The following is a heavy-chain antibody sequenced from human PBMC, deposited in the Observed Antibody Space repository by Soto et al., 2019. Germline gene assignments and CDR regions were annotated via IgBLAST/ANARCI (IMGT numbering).Heavy chain of an antibody. CDR1: CYTFSSYG. CDR3: ARDLPRDIVVVVAATGYMDV. V-gene: IGHV1-18*01. J-gene: IGHJ6*03. D-gene: IGHD2-15*01. Sequence: GASVKVSCKASCYTFSSYGISWVGQAPGQGPEGMGWISAYNGNTNYAQKLQGRVTMTTDTSTSTAYMELRSLRSDDTAVYYCARDLPRDIVVVVAATGYMDVWGKGTTVTVSS. CDR2: ISAYNGNT.